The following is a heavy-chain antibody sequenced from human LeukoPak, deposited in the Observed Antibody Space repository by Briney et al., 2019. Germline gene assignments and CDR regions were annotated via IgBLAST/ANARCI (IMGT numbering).Heavy chain of an antibody. CDR3: ASEALVAATVNAFDI. CDR2: INPSSGGT. Sequence: ASVKVSCKASGYTFTDYYMHWVRQAPGQGLEWMGWINPSSGGTNYAQKFQGRVTVTRDTSISTAYMELSRLRSDDTAVYYCASEALVAATVNAFDIWGQGTMVTVSS. J-gene: IGHJ3*02. V-gene: IGHV1-2*02. CDR1: GYTFTDYY. D-gene: IGHD2-15*01.